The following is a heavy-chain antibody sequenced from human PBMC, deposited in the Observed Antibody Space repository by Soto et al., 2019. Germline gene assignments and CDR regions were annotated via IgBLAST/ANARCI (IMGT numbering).Heavy chain of an antibody. CDR2: ISHSGRT. CDR3: SYGSSLDY. Sequence: QVQLQESGPGLVKPSETLSLICTVSGASLRSGSYYWSWIRQPPGKGLEWIGYISHSGRTNYDPSLKSRLTMSVATSQNQFSLQLNSVTAADTSVYYCSYGSSLDYWGQGTLVTVSS. CDR1: GASLRSGSYY. V-gene: IGHV4-61*01. D-gene: IGHD3-10*01. J-gene: IGHJ4*02.